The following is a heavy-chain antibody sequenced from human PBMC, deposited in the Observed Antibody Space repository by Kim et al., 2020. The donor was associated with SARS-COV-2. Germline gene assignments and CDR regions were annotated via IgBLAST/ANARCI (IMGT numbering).Heavy chain of an antibody. Sequence: SETLSLTCTVSGGSISSSSYYWGWIRQPPGKGLEWIGSIYYSGSTYYNPSLKSRVTISVDTSKNQFSLKLSSVTAADTAVYYCARGGWLRLPYFDYWGQGTLVTVSS. CDR2: IYYSGST. CDR1: GGSISSSSYY. CDR3: ARGGWLRLPYFDY. J-gene: IGHJ4*02. V-gene: IGHV4-39*01. D-gene: IGHD5-12*01.